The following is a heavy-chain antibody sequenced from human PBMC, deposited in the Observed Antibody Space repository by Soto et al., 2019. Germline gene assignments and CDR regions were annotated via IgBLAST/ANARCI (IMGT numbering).Heavy chain of an antibody. CDR3: ARGGGSDSFDY. CDR1: GASITFGGYS. CDR2: INHLETT. D-gene: IGHD1-26*01. V-gene: IGHV4-30-2*01. Sequence: SETLSLTCTVSGASITFGGYSWSWIRQTPGKGLEWIGYINHLETTFYNPSFESRLTLSIDRARNQFSLKLHSMSAADRAVYFCARGGGSDSFDYWGQGILVTVSS. J-gene: IGHJ4*02.